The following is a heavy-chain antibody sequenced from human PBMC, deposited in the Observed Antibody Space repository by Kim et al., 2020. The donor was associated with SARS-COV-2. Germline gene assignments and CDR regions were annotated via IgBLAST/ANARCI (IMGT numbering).Heavy chain of an antibody. CDR2: IYYSGST. CDR3: ARQDLIFRVDSSGGVDY. CDR1: GGSISSSSYY. V-gene: IGHV4-39*01. Sequence: SETLSLTCTVSGGSISSSSYYWGWIRQPPGKGLEWIGSIYYSGSTYYNPSLKSRVTISVDTSKNQFSLKLSSVTAADTAVYYCARQDLIFRVDSSGGVDYWGQGTLVTVAS. J-gene: IGHJ4*02. D-gene: IGHD3-22*01.